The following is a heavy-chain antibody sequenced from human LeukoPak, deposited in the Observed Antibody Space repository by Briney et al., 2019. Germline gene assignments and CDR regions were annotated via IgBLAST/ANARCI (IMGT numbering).Heavy chain of an antibody. D-gene: IGHD3-10*01. CDR3: ARPGYYYGSENYGMDV. J-gene: IGHJ6*02. Sequence: GGSLRLSCAASGFTVSSNYMSWVRQAPGKGLEWVSVIYSGGSTYYADSVKGRFTISRHSSKNTLYLQMNSLRAEDTAVYYCARPGYYYGSENYGMDVWGQGTTVTVSS. CDR2: IYSGGST. CDR1: GFTVSSNY. V-gene: IGHV3-53*04.